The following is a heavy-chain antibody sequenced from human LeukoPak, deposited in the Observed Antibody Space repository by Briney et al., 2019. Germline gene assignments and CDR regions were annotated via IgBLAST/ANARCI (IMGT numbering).Heavy chain of an antibody. CDR2: IYYSGRT. CDR3: ARGVLMQRVRVFRAYTVDPCYFDH. Sequence: PSETLSLTCSVSGGSISSYYWSWIRQPPGKGLEWIGYIYYSGRTSYNPSLKSRVTISVDTSKNQFSLKLSSVTAADTAVYYCARGVLMQRVRVFRAYTVDPCYFDHWGQGTLVIVSS. V-gene: IGHV4-59*08. D-gene: IGHD4-23*01. CDR1: GGSISSYY. J-gene: IGHJ4*02.